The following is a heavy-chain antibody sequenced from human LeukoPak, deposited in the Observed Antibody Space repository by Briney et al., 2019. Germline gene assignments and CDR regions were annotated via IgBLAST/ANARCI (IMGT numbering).Heavy chain of an antibody. V-gene: IGHV4-31*03. Sequence: SQTLSLTCTVSGGSISSGGYYWSWIRQHPGKGLEWIGYMYYSGSTYYNPSLKSRVTISVDTSKNQFSLKLSSVTAADTAVYYCARALGATMVRGVIGKLSWFDPWGQGTLVTVSS. D-gene: IGHD3-10*01. CDR3: ARALGATMVRGVIGKLSWFDP. J-gene: IGHJ5*02. CDR2: MYYSGST. CDR1: GGSISSGGYY.